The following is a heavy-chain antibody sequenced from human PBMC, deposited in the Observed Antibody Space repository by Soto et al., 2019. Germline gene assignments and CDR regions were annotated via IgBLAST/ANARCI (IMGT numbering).Heavy chain of an antibody. D-gene: IGHD3-22*01. V-gene: IGHV4-34*01. CDR2: INHSGST. Sequence: SETLSLTCAVYGGSFSGYYWSWIRQPPGKGLEWIGEINHSGSTNYNPSLKSRVTISVDTSKNQFSLKLSSVTAADTAVYYCARGEIYYDSSGYHDYWGQGTLVTVPS. CDR1: GGSFSGYY. CDR3: ARGEIYYDSSGYHDY. J-gene: IGHJ4*02.